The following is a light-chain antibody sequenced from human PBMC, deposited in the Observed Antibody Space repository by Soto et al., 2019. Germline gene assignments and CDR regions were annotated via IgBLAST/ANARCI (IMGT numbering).Light chain of an antibody. Sequence: SALTPPASVSGSPGQSITISCHGTSSDVGGYNYVSWYQHHPGKAPKLLIYDVSNRPSGVSNRFSGSKSDNTASLTISGLQPEDEADYYCSSYTTSNTRQIVFGTGTKVTVL. J-gene: IGLJ1*01. V-gene: IGLV2-14*03. CDR2: DVS. CDR1: SSDVGGYNY. CDR3: SSYTTSNTRQIV.